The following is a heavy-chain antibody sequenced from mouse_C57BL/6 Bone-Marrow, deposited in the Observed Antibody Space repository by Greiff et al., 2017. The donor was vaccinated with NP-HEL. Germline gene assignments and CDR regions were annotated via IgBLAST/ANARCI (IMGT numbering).Heavy chain of an antibody. Sequence: QVQLQQPGAELVRPGTSVKLSCKASGYTFTSYWMHWVKQRPGQGLEWIGVIDPSDSYTNYNQQFKGKATLTVDTSSSTAYMQLSILTSDDSAVYYCAIEDYGSSSWFAYWGQGTLVTVSA. J-gene: IGHJ3*01. D-gene: IGHD1-1*01. CDR2: IDPSDSYT. CDR1: GYTFTSYW. V-gene: IGHV1-59*01. CDR3: AIEDYGSSSWFAY.